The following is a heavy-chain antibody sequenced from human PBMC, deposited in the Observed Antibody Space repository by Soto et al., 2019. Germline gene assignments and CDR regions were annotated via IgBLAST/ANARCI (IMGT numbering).Heavy chain of an antibody. J-gene: IGHJ6*03. CDR1: GGSISSGGYY. D-gene: IGHD3-3*01. Sequence: QVQLQESGPGLVKPSQTLSLTCTVSGGSISSGGYYWSWIRQHPGKGLEWIGYIYYTGSTYYNPSLKSRVTISVDTSKNQFSLKLSSVTAADTAVYYCARIVTTGGVVRYYMDFWGKGTTVTVSS. CDR2: IYYTGST. V-gene: IGHV4-31*03. CDR3: ARIVTTGGVVRYYMDF.